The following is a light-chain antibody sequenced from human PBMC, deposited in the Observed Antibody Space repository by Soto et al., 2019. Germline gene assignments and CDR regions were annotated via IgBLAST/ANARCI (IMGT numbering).Light chain of an antibody. V-gene: IGLV2-14*03. J-gene: IGLJ1*01. Sequence: QSALTQPASVSGSPGQSITISCTGTSSDVGGYNFVSWYQHHPGKAPKLIIYDVSNRPSGVSNRFSGSKSGNTASLTISGLQAEDDDDYYCTSYTSSITYVFGTGTKVTVL. CDR1: SSDVGGYNF. CDR3: TSYTSSITYV. CDR2: DVS.